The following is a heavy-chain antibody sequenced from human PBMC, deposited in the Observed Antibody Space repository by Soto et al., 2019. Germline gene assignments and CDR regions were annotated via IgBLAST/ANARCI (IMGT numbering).Heavy chain of an antibody. CDR2: IWHDGTTK. J-gene: IGHJ5*02. V-gene: IGHV3-33*01. D-gene: IGHD5-12*01. CDR3: ARDVDRTSHLNWFDP. CDR1: GFSLSGYG. Sequence: QVQLVESGGGVVQPGRSLRLSCEVSGFSLSGYGMHWVRQAPGKGLEWVAVIWHDGTTKNYADSVKGRFTISRDSSKNTVYLQMDSLKVEDTAVYYCARDVDRTSHLNWFDPWGQGVMVTVSS.